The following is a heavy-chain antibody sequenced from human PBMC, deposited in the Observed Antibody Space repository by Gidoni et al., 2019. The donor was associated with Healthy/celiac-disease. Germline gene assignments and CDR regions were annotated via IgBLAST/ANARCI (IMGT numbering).Heavy chain of an antibody. V-gene: IGHV4-34*01. CDR3: ASIGYYDSSGYYYIADY. D-gene: IGHD3-22*01. Sequence: QVQLQQWGAGLLKPSTTLSLTCAVYGGSFSGYYWSWIRQPPGKGLEWIGEINHSGSTNYNPSLKSRVTISVDTSKNQFSLKLSSVTAADTAVYYCASIGYYDSSGYYYIADYWGQGTLVTVSS. CDR1: GGSFSGYY. J-gene: IGHJ4*02. CDR2: INHSGST.